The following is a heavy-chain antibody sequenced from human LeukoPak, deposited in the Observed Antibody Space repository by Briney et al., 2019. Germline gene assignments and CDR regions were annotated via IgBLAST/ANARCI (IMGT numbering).Heavy chain of an antibody. CDR1: GFTFSSYA. V-gene: IGHV3-30*04. CDR2: ISYDGSNK. J-gene: IGHJ3*02. Sequence: GRSLRLSCAASGFTFSSYAMHWVRQAPGKGLEWVAVISYDGSNKYYADSVKGRFTISRDNAKNSLYLQMNSLRAEDTAVYYCVTDYGGSSGAFDIWAKGQWSPSPQ. D-gene: IGHD4-23*01. CDR3: VTDYGGSSGAFDI.